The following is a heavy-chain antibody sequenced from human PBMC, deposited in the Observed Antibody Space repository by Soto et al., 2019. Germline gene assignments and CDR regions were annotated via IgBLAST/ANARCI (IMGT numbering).Heavy chain of an antibody. CDR3: ARFPTYYYDSSGYYDY. V-gene: IGHV3-30-3*01. D-gene: IGHD3-22*01. Sequence: PGGSLRLSCAASGFTFSSYAMHWVRQAPGKGLEWVAVISYDGSNKYYADSVKGRFTISRDNSKNTLYLQMNSLRAEDTAVYYCARFPTYYYDSSGYYDYWGQGTLVTVSS. CDR1: GFTFSSYA. J-gene: IGHJ4*02. CDR2: ISYDGSNK.